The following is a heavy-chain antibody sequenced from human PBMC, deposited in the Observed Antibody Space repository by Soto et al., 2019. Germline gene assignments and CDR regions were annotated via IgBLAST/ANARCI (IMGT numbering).Heavy chain of an antibody. CDR1: GGTFSSYA. CDR3: AGDEKTFFFFWCGYHRYVMAF. V-gene: IGHV1-69*13. Sequence: SVKVSCKASGGTFSSYAISWVRQAPGQGLEWMGGIIPIFGTANYAQKFQGRVTITADESTSTAYMELSSLRSEDTAVYYCAGDEKTFFFFWCGYHRYVMAFGAQGPSVPGSS. J-gene: IGHJ6*02. D-gene: IGHD3-3*01. CDR2: IIPIFGTA.